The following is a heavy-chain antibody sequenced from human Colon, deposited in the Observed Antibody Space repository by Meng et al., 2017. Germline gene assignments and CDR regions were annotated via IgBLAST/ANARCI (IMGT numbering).Heavy chain of an antibody. D-gene: IGHD6-19*01. Sequence: ASVKVSCKASGYTFTSYYMHWVRQAPGQGLEWMGIINPSGGSTSYAQKFQGRVTMTRDTSTSTVYMELSSLRSEDTAVYYCARGGRKVWLVHIETDYWGQGTLVTVSS. CDR3: ARGGRKVWLVHIETDY. CDR1: GYTFTSYY. J-gene: IGHJ4*02. CDR2: INPSGGST. V-gene: IGHV1-46*01.